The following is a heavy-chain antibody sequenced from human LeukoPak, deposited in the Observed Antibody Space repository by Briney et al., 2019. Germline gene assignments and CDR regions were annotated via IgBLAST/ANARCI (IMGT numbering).Heavy chain of an antibody. J-gene: IGHJ6*03. CDR1: GSTFSSYA. D-gene: IGHD2-2*01. CDR3: ARDSGYCSSTSCSHYYYYYMDV. CDR2: ISYDGSNK. V-gene: IGHV3-30*04. Sequence: VGSLRLSCAASGSTFSSYAMHWVRQAPGKGLEWGAVISYDGSNKYYADSVKGRFTISRDNSKNTLYLQMNSLRAEDTAVYYCARDSGYCSSTSCSHYYYYYMDVWGRGTTVTVSS.